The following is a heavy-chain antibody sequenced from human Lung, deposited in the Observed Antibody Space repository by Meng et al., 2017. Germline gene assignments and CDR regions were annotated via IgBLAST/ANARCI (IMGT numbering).Heavy chain of an antibody. J-gene: IGHJ4*02. CDR1: GFPIPDYG. D-gene: IGHD6-13*01. Sequence: GAEVNKIAASCKGATNASGFPIPDYGLHCGRRAPGQGLEWMGRINPKSGDTHNAQRFQGRVTMTGDSSISTAYMELSGLRSDDTAMYYCARDEDISAAGKLFGDYWGQGTLVTVSS. CDR3: ARDEDISAAGKLFGDY. CDR2: INPKSGDT. V-gene: IGHV1-2*06.